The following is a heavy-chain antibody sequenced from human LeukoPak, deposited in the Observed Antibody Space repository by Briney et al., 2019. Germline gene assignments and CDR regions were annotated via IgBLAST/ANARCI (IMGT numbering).Heavy chain of an antibody. CDR3: ARGSTYYDYVWGSYLDDY. Sequence: GGSLRLSCAAAGFTFSDYYMSWIRQAPGKGLEWVSYISSSGSTIYYADSVKGRFTISRDNAKNSLYLQMNSLRDEDTAVYYCARGSTYYDYVWGSYLDDYWGQGTLVTVAS. CDR2: ISSSGSTI. CDR1: GFTFSDYY. D-gene: IGHD3-16*02. J-gene: IGHJ4*02. V-gene: IGHV3-11*04.